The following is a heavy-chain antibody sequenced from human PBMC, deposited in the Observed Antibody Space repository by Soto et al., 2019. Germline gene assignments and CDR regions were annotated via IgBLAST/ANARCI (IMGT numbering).Heavy chain of an antibody. CDR1: GFSLTTSGVG. Sequence: QITLNESGPTVVRPTETLTLTCRFSGFSLTTSGVGVGWIRQSPGKAPEWLALIYWGDDKRYSASLKSRLTIIQDTSKNQVVLTVSDLDPTDTATYYCAHRVLRTVFGLVTTTAIYFDFWGQGTPVAVSS. V-gene: IGHV2-5*02. D-gene: IGHD3-3*01. CDR3: AHRVLRTVFGLVTTTAIYFDF. J-gene: IGHJ4*02. CDR2: IYWGDDK.